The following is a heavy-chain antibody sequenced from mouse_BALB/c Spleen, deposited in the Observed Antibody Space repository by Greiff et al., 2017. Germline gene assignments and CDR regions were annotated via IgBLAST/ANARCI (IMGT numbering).Heavy chain of an antibody. CDR3: ARDYGNSWFAY. J-gene: IGHJ3*01. Sequence: VQLKESGPELVKPGASVKISCKASGYTFTDYNMHWVKQSHGKSLEWIGYIYPYNGGTGYNQKFKSKATLTVDNSSSTAYMELRSLTSEDSAVYYCARDYGNSWFAYWGQGTLVTVSA. CDR2: IYPYNGGT. CDR1: GYTFTDYN. V-gene: IGHV1S29*02. D-gene: IGHD2-1*01.